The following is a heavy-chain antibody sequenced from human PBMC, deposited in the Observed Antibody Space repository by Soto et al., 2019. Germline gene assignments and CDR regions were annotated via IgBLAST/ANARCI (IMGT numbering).Heavy chain of an antibody. CDR3: AKGSADGSPYYFDF. V-gene: IGHV3-23*01. D-gene: IGHD3-16*01. Sequence: LRLSYAGSGFTFSNYAMSWVRQAPEKGLEWVAAISTGGRYTYSADSVKGRFTISRDNSKNTLYLQMETLRAEDTAVYFCAKGSADGSPYYFDFWGHGTLVTVSS. CDR2: ISTGGRYT. CDR1: GFTFSNYA. J-gene: IGHJ4*01.